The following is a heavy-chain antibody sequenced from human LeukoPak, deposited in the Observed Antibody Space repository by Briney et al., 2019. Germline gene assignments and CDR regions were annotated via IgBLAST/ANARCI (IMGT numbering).Heavy chain of an antibody. Sequence: SETLSLTCTVSGGSISSYYWGWIRQPPGEGLEWIGSIYYSGSTYYNSSLQSRVTISVDTSNNQFSLKLSSVTAADTAVYYCAREGELHYFDYWGQGTLVTVSS. D-gene: IGHD1-7*01. CDR3: AREGELHYFDY. J-gene: IGHJ4*02. V-gene: IGHV4-39*07. CDR2: IYYSGST. CDR1: GGSISSYY.